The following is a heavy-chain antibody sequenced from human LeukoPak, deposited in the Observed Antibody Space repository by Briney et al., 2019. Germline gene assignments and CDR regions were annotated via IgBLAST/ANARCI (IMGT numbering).Heavy chain of an antibody. CDR2: IYYNGST. V-gene: IGHV4-39*07. CDR1: GFTFSSYSM. J-gene: IGHJ5*02. CDR3: AREFGSSSWFGNWFDP. Sequence: GSLRLSCAASGFTFSSYSMNWVRQPPGKGLEWIGTIYYNGSTYYNPSLKSRVTISSDRVKNHFSLNLRSVTAADTAVYFCAREFGSSSWFGNWFDPWGQGTLVTVSS. D-gene: IGHD6-13*01.